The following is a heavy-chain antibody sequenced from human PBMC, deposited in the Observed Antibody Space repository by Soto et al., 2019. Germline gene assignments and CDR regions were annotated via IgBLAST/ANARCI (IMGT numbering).Heavy chain of an antibody. V-gene: IGHV3-66*01. Sequence: AGSKRHWRAAAGFNGRSIYMSWIRQEQGKGLEGVSVIYSGGSTYYADSVKGRFTISRDNSKNTLYLQMNSLRAEDTAVYYCARDRSEWFGDPNPLSYYYYGMDARGQGTTVTVSS. D-gene: IGHD3-10*01. CDR1: GFNGRSIY. CDR2: IYSGGST. J-gene: IGHJ6*02. CDR3: ARDRSEWFGDPNPLSYYYYGMDA.